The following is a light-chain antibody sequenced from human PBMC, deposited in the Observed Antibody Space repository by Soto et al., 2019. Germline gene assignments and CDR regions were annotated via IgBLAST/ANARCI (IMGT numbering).Light chain of an antibody. CDR2: GVT. CDR1: SRDVGGYNY. V-gene: IGLV2-14*01. CDR3: SSYTSSTTLSVV. Sequence: QSALTPPASVSGSPGQSISLSCPGTSRDVGGYNYVSWYQQHPGKAPQLMIYGVTNRPSGVSNRFSGSKSGNTASLTISGLQDEDAADYYCSSYTSSTTLSVVFGGGTKVTVL. J-gene: IGLJ2*01.